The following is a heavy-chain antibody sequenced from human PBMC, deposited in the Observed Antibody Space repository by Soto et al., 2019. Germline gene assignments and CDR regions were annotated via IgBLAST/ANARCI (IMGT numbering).Heavy chain of an antibody. D-gene: IGHD3-9*01. V-gene: IGHV3-23*01. CDR1: GFIFSNYA. Sequence: EVKLLESGGGLVQPGWSLRLSCAASGFIFSNYAMTWVRQAPGKGLECVSSVSGSGNNTYYADSMKGHFTISRDNSKTTLYLQMNGLRPEDTAVYYCARTSRDIDCWGQGTLVTVSA. J-gene: IGHJ4*02. CDR2: VSGSGNNT. CDR3: ARTSRDIDC.